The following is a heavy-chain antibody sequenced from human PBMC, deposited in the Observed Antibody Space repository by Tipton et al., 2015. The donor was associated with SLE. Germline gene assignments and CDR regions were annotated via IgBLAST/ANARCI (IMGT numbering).Heavy chain of an antibody. Sequence: LRLSCAVYGGSFSGYYWSWIRQPPGKGLEWIGEINHSGSTNYNPSLKSRVTISVDTSKNQFSLKLSSVTAADTAVYYCASIDYSSSSGRGYWGQGTLVTVSS. CDR2: INHSGST. CDR1: GGSFSGYY. D-gene: IGHD6-6*01. V-gene: IGHV4-34*01. CDR3: ASIDYSSSSGRGY. J-gene: IGHJ4*02.